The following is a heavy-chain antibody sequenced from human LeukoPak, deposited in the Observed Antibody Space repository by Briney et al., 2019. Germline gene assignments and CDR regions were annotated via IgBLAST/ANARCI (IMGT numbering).Heavy chain of an antibody. D-gene: IGHD2-21*01. CDR3: ARHRRRPIVVVIATVDY. CDR2: IYTSGST. CDR1: GGSISSYY. V-gene: IGHV4-4*07. Sequence: SETLSLTCTVSGGSISSYYWSWIRQPAGKGLEWIGRIYTSGSTNYNPSLKSRVTMSVDTSKNQFSLKLSSVTAADTAVYYCARHRRRPIVVVIATVDYWGQGTLVTVSS. J-gene: IGHJ4*02.